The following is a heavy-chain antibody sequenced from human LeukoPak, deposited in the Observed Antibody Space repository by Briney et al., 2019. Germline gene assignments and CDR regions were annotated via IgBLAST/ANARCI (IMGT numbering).Heavy chain of an antibody. V-gene: IGHV4-30-4*07. D-gene: IGHD3-16*02. J-gene: IGHJ6*03. CDR3: ARDVNYMDV. Sequence: SETLSLTCAVSGGSISSGGYSWSWIRQPPGKGLEWIGYIYHSGSTYYNPSLKSRVTISVDTSKNQFSLKLSSVTAADTAVYYCARDVNYMDVWGKGTTVTISS. CDR2: IYHSGST. CDR1: GGSISSGGYS.